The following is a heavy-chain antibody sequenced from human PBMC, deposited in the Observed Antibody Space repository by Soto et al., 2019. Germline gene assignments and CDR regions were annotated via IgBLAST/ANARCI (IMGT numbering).Heavy chain of an antibody. V-gene: IGHV3-11*06. CDR2: ISSSSSYT. D-gene: IGHD6-6*01. J-gene: IGHJ4*02. Sequence: GGSLRLSCAASGFTFSDYYMSWIRQAPGKGLEWVSYISSSSSYTNYADSVKGRSTISRDNAKNSLYLQMNSLRAEDTAVYYCARVRIAARSYDYWGQGTLVTVSS. CDR3: ARVRIAARSYDY. CDR1: GFTFSDYY.